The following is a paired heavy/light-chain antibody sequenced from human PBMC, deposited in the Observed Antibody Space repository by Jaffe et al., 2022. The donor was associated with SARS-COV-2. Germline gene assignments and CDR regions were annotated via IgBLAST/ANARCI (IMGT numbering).Heavy chain of an antibody. Sequence: QVQLVESGGGLVKPGGSLRLSCAASGFTFSDYYMSWIRQAPGKGLEWVSYISSSGSTIYYADSVKGRFTISRDNAKNSLYLQMNSLRAEDTAVYYCARDGPLYGESDYWGQGTLVTVSS. CDR1: GFTFSDYY. J-gene: IGHJ4*02. D-gene: IGHD4-17*01. CDR3: ARDGPLYGESDY. CDR2: ISSSGSTI. V-gene: IGHV3-11*01.
Light chain of an antibody. CDR1: NIGSKS. Sequence: SYVLTQPPSVSVAPGKTARITCGGNNIGSKSVHWYQQKPGQAPVLVIYYDSDRPSGIPERFSGSNSGNTATLTISRVEAGDEADYYCQVWDSSSDHPKVFGGGTKLTVL. CDR3: QVWDSSSDHPKV. CDR2: YDS. J-gene: IGLJ3*02. V-gene: IGLV3-21*04.